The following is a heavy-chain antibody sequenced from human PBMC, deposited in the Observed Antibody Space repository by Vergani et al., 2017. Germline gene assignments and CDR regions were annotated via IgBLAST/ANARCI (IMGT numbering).Heavy chain of an antibody. Sequence: QVQLQQSGPGLVKPSQTLSLTCAISGDSISSNNAAWNWIRQSPSRGLEWLGRTYYRSKWYNDYAVSVKGRITINPDTSKNQFSLRLNSVTAADTAVYYCASTSVDFWNSLDYYYYMDVWGKGTTVTVSS. CDR3: ASTSVDFWNSLDYYYYMDV. CDR1: GDSISSNNAA. CDR2: TYYRSKWYN. D-gene: IGHD3-3*01. V-gene: IGHV6-1*01. J-gene: IGHJ6*03.